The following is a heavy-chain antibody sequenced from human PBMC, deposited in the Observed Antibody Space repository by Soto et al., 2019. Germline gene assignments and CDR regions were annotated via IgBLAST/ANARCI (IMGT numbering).Heavy chain of an antibody. V-gene: IGHV1-46*01. Sequence: QEQVVQSGAEVKEPGASVKVSCKASGYSSSNYYTHWVRQAPGQGLEWMGIVNPNGETTNYAQRFQGRVALTRDTSTNTDYMDLSRLTSDDTAIYFCASVTTIWSNWGQGTLVTVSS. CDR3: ASVTTIWSN. D-gene: IGHD2-21*02. J-gene: IGHJ4*02. CDR2: VNPNGETT. CDR1: GYSSSNYY.